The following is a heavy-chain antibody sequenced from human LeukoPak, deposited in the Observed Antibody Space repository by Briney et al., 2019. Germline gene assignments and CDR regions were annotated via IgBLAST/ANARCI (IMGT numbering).Heavy chain of an antibody. CDR3: AKFEGSPQSDY. CDR2: INPSGGST. V-gene: IGHV1-46*01. J-gene: IGHJ4*02. Sequence: ASVKVSCKASGYTFTSYYMHWVRQAPGQGLEWMGIINPSGGSTSYAQKFQGRVTMTRDMSTSTVYMELSSLRSEDTAVYYCAKFEGSPQSDYWGQGTLVTVSS. CDR1: GYTFTSYY. D-gene: IGHD6-13*01.